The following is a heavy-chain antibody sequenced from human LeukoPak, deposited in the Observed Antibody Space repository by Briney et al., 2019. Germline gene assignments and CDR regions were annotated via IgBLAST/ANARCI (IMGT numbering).Heavy chain of an antibody. CDR3: ARQGDSSGYYDDALDI. D-gene: IGHD3-22*01. CDR2: INHSGST. Sequence: SETLSLTCAVYGGSFSGYYWSWIRQPPGKGLEWIGEINHSGSTNYNPSLKSRVTISVDTSKNQFSLKLSSVTAADTAVYYCARQGDSSGYYDDALDIWGQGTMVTVSS. J-gene: IGHJ3*02. V-gene: IGHV4-34*01. CDR1: GGSFSGYY.